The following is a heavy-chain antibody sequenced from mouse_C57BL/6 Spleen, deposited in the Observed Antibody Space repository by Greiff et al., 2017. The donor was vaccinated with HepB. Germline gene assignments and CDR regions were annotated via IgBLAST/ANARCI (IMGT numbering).Heavy chain of an antibody. D-gene: IGHD4-1*01. CDR1: GFSFTSYA. J-gene: IGHJ2*01. V-gene: IGHV2-9-1*01. Sequence: QVQLKESGPGLVAPSQSLSITCTVSGFSFTSYAISWVRQPPGKGLEWLGVIWTGGGTNYNSALKSRLSISKDNSKSQVFLKMNSLQTDDTARYYCARNAVPLGREYYFDYWGQGTTLTVSS. CDR2: IWTGGGT. CDR3: ARNAVPLGREYYFDY.